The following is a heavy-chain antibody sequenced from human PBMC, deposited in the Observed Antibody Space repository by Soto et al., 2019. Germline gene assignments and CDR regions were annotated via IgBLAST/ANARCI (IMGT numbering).Heavy chain of an antibody. CDR3: AKDRDYGGNSGIVDY. V-gene: IGHV3-30*18. CDR2: ISYDGSNK. Sequence: GGSLRLSCAASGFTFSSYGMHWVRQAPGKGLEWVAVISYDGSNKYYADSVKGRFTISRDNSKNTLYLQMNSLRAEDTAVYYCAKDRDYGGNSGIVDYWGQGTLVTVSS. J-gene: IGHJ4*02. D-gene: IGHD4-17*01. CDR1: GFTFSSYG.